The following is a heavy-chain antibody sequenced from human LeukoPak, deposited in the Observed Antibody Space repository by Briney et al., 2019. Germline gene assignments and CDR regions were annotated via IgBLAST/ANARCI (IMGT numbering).Heavy chain of an antibody. V-gene: IGHV3-23*01. CDR1: GFTFSNYA. CDR2: ISASGGTT. Sequence: GGSLRLSCAASGFTFSNYAMTWVRQAPGKGLEWVSSISASGGTTEYADSVKGRFTISRDNSKNTLNLQMNSLRADDTAVYYCAKVLTTVVTDDAFDIWGQGTMVTVSS. D-gene: IGHD4-23*01. CDR3: AKVLTTVVTDDAFDI. J-gene: IGHJ3*02.